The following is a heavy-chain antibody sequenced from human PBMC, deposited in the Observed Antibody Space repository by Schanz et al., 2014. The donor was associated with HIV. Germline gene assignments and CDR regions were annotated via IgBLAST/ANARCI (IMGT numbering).Heavy chain of an antibody. J-gene: IGHJ6*02. CDR1: GFTFSSYG. CDR2: IWYDGSNT. D-gene: IGHD1-26*01. CDR3: AREREESIAYYYYGMDV. Sequence: QVQLVESGGGVVQPGRSLRLSCAASGFTFSSYGMHWVRQAPGKGLEWVAVIWYDGSNTYYGDSVKGRFTISRDNSKNTLYLQMNSLRAEDTAVYYCAREREESIAYYYYGMDVWGQGTTVIVSS. V-gene: IGHV3-33*01.